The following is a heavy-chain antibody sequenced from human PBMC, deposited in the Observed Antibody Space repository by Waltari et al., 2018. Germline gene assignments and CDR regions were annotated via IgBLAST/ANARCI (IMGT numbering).Heavy chain of an antibody. J-gene: IGHJ4*02. D-gene: IGHD6-13*01. CDR2: CDHEDGET. Sequence: QVQLEQSGAEVKKPGASVKVSCKVSGYTLSEISMHWVRQAPGKGLEWMGGCDHEDGETIYAQKVQGRVTVTEDTSTDTAYMELSSLRSEDTAVYYCATEVVGYGSNWYFDYWGQGTLVTVSS. V-gene: IGHV1-24*01. CDR1: GYTLSEIS. CDR3: ATEVVGYGSNWYFDY.